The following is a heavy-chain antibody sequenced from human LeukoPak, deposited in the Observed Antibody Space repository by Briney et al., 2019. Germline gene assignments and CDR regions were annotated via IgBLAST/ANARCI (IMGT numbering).Heavy chain of an antibody. CDR3: ATEHYLTDGCYTDY. D-gene: IGHD2-2*02. Sequence: ASVKVSCKASGYTFTSYGISWVRQAPGQGLEWMGWISAYNGNTNYAQKLQGRVTMTTDTSTSTAYMELRSLRSDDTAVYYCATEHYLTDGCYTDYWGQGTLVTVSS. CDR1: GYTFTSYG. CDR2: ISAYNGNT. J-gene: IGHJ4*02. V-gene: IGHV1-18*01.